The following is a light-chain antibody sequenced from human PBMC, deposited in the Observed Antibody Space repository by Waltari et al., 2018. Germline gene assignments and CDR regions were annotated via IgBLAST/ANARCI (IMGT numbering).Light chain of an antibody. Sequence: IVLTQSPGTLSLSPGERATLSCWASQSVSRYLAWYQQRPGQAPRLLIYAASTRATGIPARFSGSGYGTDFTLTISRLEPEDFAVYYCQNHERLPATFGQGTKVEIK. CDR2: AAS. CDR3: QNHERLPAT. CDR1: QSVSRY. V-gene: IGKV3-11*01. J-gene: IGKJ1*01.